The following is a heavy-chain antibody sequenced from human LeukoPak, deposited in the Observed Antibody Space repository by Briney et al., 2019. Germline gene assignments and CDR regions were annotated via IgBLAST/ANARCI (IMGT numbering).Heavy chain of an antibody. J-gene: IGHJ5*02. D-gene: IGHD6-13*01. CDR1: GYSFTSYW. CDR2: IYPGDSDT. V-gene: IGHV5-51*01. Sequence: GESPKISCKGSGYSFTSYWIGWVRQMPGKGLEWMGIIYPGDSDTRYSPSFQGQVTISADKSISTAYLQWSSLKASDTAMYYCARHEVAAAGTFDPWGQGTLVTVSS. CDR3: ARHEVAAAGTFDP.